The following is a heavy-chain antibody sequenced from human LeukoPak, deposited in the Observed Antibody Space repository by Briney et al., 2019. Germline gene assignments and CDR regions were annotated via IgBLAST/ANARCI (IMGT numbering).Heavy chain of an antibody. CDR2: ISSSSSYI. Sequence: PGGSLRLSCTVSGFTVSSNSMNWVRQAPGKGLEWVSSISSSSSYIYYADSVKGRFTISRDNAKNSLYLQMNSLRAEDTAVYYCARDYIYGVDAFDIWGQGTMVTVSS. J-gene: IGHJ3*02. D-gene: IGHD4-17*01. V-gene: IGHV3-21*01. CDR1: GFTVSSNS. CDR3: ARDYIYGVDAFDI.